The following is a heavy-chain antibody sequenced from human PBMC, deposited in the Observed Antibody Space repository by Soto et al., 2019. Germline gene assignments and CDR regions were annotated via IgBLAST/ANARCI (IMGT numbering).Heavy chain of an antibody. CDR3: ARQAYGDSYFDY. V-gene: IGHV5-51*01. J-gene: IGHJ4*02. CDR2: IYPGDSDT. D-gene: IGHD4-17*01. CDR1: GYNLNRYW. Sequence: GESLKISCKGSGYNLNRYWIGWVRQMPGKGLEWMGVIYPGDSDTRYSPSFQGQVTISADKSISTAYLQWSSLKASDTAMYYCARQAYGDSYFDYWGQGTLVTVSS.